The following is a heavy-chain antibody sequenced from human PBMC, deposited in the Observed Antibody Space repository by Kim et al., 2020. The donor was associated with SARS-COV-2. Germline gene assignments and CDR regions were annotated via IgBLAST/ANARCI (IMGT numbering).Heavy chain of an antibody. J-gene: IGHJ4*02. V-gene: IGHV3-7*01. CDR3: AREGTGGFDF. CDR2: IKQDGSVK. D-gene: IGHD2-8*02. CDR1: GFTFTNYW. Sequence: LSLTCGASGFTFTNYWLSWVRQAPGKGLEWVANIKQDGSVKSYVDSVKGRFTISRDNAGSSIYLQMNSLRTEDTAVYYCAREGTGGFDFWGQGTLVT.